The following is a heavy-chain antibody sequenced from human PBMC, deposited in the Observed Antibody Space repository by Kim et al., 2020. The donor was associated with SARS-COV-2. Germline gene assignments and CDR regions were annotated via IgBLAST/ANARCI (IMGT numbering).Heavy chain of an antibody. V-gene: IGHV3-30-3*01. J-gene: IGHJ4*02. Sequence: GGSLRLSCAASGFTFSSYAMHWVRQAPGKGLEWVAVISYDGSNKYYADSVKGRFTISRDNSKNTLYLQMNSLRAEDTAVYYCARNRAVAGTGSFDYCGQG. CDR1: GFTFSSYA. D-gene: IGHD6-19*01. CDR3: ARNRAVAGTGSFDY. CDR2: ISYDGSNK.